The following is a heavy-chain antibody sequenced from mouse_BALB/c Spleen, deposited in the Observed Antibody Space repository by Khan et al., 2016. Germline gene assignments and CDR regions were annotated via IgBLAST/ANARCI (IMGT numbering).Heavy chain of an antibody. V-gene: IGHV1S135*01. CDR1: GYAFTSYN. Sequence: VQLKESGPELVKPGASVKVSCKASGYAFTSYNMYWVKQSHGKSLEWIGYIDPYNGGTNYNQKFKGKATLTVDKSSSTAFMHLNSLTSEDSAVSYCASDLLWYAMDYWGQGTSVTVSS. CDR3: ASDLLWYAMDY. CDR2: IDPYNGGT. J-gene: IGHJ4*01. D-gene: IGHD2-1*01.